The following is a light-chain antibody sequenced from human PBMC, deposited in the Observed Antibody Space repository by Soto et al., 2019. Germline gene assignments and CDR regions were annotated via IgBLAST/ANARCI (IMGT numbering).Light chain of an antibody. V-gene: IGLV7-43*01. CDR3: LLFYGNGRI. Sequence: QAVVTQEPSLTVSPGGTVTLTCASSSGTVTSGHYPSWFQQKPGQAPRSLIYNTINKHSWTPARSSGSLLGGKAALTLSGVQPEDEAEYYCLLFYGNGRIFGGGTKLTVL. J-gene: IGLJ2*01. CDR2: NTI. CDR1: SGTVTSGHY.